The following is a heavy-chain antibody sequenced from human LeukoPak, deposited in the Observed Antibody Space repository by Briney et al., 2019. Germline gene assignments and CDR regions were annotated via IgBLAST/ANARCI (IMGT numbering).Heavy chain of an antibody. Sequence: PSETLSLTCTVSGGSISSSSSYWGWIRQPPGRGLEWIGYIYYSGTTYYNPSLKSRVTISVDTSKNQFSLRLSSVTAADTAVYYCARDVPRIAVAGNGPGYFQHWGQGTLVTVSS. V-gene: IGHV4-39*07. CDR2: IYYSGTT. J-gene: IGHJ1*01. D-gene: IGHD6-19*01. CDR3: ARDVPRIAVAGNGPGYFQH. CDR1: GGSISSSSSY.